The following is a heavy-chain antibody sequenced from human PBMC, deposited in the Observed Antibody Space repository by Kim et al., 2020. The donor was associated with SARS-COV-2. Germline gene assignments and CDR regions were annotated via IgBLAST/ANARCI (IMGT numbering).Heavy chain of an antibody. Sequence: ASVKVSCKASGYTFTSYYMHWVRQAPGQGLEWMGIINPSGGSTSYAQKFQGRVTMTRDTSTSTVYMELSSLRSEDTAVYYCARDLLYGSGSEQYYYYGMDVWGQGTTVTVSS. J-gene: IGHJ6*02. CDR2: INPSGGST. V-gene: IGHV1-46*01. D-gene: IGHD3-10*01. CDR3: ARDLLYGSGSEQYYYYGMDV. CDR1: GYTFTSYY.